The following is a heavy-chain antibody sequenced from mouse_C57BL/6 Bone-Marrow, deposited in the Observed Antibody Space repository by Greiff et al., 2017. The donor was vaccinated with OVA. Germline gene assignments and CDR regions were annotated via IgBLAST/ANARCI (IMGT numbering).Heavy chain of an antibody. J-gene: IGHJ3*01. CDR2: INPNNGGT. CDR1: GYTFTDYY. Sequence: VQLQQSGPELVKPGASVKISCKASGYTFTDYYMNWVKQSHGKSLEWIGDINPNNGGTSYNQKFKGKATLTVDKSSSTAYMELRSLTSEDSAVYYCARASYGSFAYWGQGTLVTVSA. D-gene: IGHD1-1*01. V-gene: IGHV1-26*01. CDR3: ARASYGSFAY.